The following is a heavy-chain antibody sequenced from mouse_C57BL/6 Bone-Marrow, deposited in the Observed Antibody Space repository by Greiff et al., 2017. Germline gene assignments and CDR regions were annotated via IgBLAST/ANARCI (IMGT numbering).Heavy chain of an antibody. CDR1: GYSLTSYA. CDR2: IWTGGGT. V-gene: IGHV2-9-1*01. CDR3: ASDDYYDAMDY. J-gene: IGHJ4*01. Sequence: VKLQQSGPGLVAPSHSLSITCTVSGYSLTSYAISWVRQPPGQGLEWLGVIWTGGGTTYNSALISRLSISKDDSKSQVSLKMNSLQTDDTARYYGASDDYYDAMDYWGQGTSLTVSS.